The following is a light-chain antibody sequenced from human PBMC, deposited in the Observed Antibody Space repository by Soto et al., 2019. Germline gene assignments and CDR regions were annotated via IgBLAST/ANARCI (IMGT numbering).Light chain of an antibody. CDR1: QSVSSY. Sequence: EVGMTQSPATLSVSPGERATLCCRASQSVSSYLARYQQKPGQAPRLLIYGASTRAAGIPARFSGSGSGTEFTLTISSLQSEDFAVYYCQQYNNWPGTFGQGTKVE. V-gene: IGKV3-15*01. J-gene: IGKJ1*01. CDR3: QQYNNWPGT. CDR2: GAS.